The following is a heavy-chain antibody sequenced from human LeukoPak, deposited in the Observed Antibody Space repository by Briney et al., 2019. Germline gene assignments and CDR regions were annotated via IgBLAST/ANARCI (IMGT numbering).Heavy chain of an antibody. V-gene: IGHV3-33*01. CDR2: IWYDGSNK. Sequence: GGSLRLSCAASGFTFSSYGMHWVRQAPGKGLEWVAVIWYDGSNKYYADSVKGRFTISRDNAKNTLYLQMNSLRAEDTAVYYCARVGIVVVPAAYYDYWGQGTLVTVSS. D-gene: IGHD2-2*03. CDR1: GFTFSSYG. J-gene: IGHJ4*02. CDR3: ARVGIVVVPAAYYDY.